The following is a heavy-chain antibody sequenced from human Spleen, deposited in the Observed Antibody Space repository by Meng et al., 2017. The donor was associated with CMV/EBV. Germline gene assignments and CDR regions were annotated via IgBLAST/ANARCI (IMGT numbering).Heavy chain of an antibody. CDR1: GGTFSSYA. CDR3: AREGYYDSSGYYGYFDY. V-gene: IGHV1-69*12. J-gene: IGHJ4*02. CDR2: IIPIFGTA. Sequence: QVQLVQSGAEVKKPGSSGKVSCKASGGTFSSYAISWVRQAPGQGLEWMGGIIPIFGTANYAQKFQGRVTITADESTSTAYMELSSLRSEDTAVYYCAREGYYDSSGYYGYFDYWGQGTLVTVSS. D-gene: IGHD3-22*01.